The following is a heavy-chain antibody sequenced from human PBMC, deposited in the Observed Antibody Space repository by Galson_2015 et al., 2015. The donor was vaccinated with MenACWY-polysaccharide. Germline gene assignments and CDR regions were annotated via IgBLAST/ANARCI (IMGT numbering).Heavy chain of an antibody. V-gene: IGHV3-7*01. CDR3: ASSVEVGATHFPFDY. D-gene: IGHD1-26*01. CDR2: IKQDGSEK. J-gene: IGHJ4*02. CDR1: GFTFSSYW. Sequence: SLRLSCAASGFTFSSYWMSWVRQAPGKGLEWVANIKQDGSEKYYVDSVKGRFTISRDNAKNSLYLQMNSLRAEDTAVYYCASSVEVGATHFPFDYWGQGTLVTVSS.